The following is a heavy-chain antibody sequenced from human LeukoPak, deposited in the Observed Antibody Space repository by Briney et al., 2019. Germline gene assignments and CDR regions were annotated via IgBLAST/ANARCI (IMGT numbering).Heavy chain of an antibody. V-gene: IGHV3-23*01. CDR3: AKGYYDILTGARVIYFDY. CDR2: ISGSGGST. D-gene: IGHD3-9*01. CDR1: GFTFSSYW. J-gene: IGHJ4*02. Sequence: GGSLRLSCAASGFTFSSYWMHWVRQAPGKGLEWVSAISGSGGSTYYADSVKGRFTISRDNSKNTLYLQMNSLRAEDTAVYYCAKGYYDILTGARVIYFDYWGQGTLVTVSS.